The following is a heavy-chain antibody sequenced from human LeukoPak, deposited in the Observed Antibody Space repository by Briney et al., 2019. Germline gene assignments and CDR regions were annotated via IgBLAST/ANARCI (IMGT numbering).Heavy chain of an antibody. V-gene: IGHV4-59*02. CDR2: MHPGGTT. Sequence: SETLSLTCTVSGDSVSNYYWSWIRQSPGKGLEWIAFMHPGGTTKYSPSLMSRVAMSVDTSNNQFSLTLTSLTAADTAVYYCARYWVVIASTFYYMDVWGKGTAVTVSS. CDR1: GDSVSNYY. D-gene: IGHD2-15*01. CDR3: ARYWVVIASTFYYMDV. J-gene: IGHJ6*03.